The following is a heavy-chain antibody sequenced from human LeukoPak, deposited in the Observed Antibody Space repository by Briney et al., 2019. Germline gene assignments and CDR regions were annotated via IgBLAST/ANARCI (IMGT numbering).Heavy chain of an antibody. D-gene: IGHD5-18*01. V-gene: IGHV4-59*01. J-gene: IGHJ4*02. Sequence: SETLSLTCTVSGSAISTYYWNWIRQPPGKGLEWIGYIYDTGSTNYNPSLKSRVTISVDTSQNQFSLKLSSMTAADTAVYYCARVRGGYSYGLFDYWGQGTLVTASS. CDR3: ARVRGGYSYGLFDY. CDR2: IYDTGST. CDR1: GSAISTYY.